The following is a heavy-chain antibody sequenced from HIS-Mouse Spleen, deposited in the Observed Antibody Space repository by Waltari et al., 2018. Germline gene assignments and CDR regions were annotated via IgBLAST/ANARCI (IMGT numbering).Heavy chain of an antibody. D-gene: IGHD3-3*01. J-gene: IGHJ5*02. Sequence: QVQLQESGPGLVKPSQTLSLTCTVSGGSISSGGYYWSWIRQHPGKGLEWIGYIYYSGSTHYNPSLQSLFTRSVDTSKSQFSRKLSSVTAADTAVYYCARSPYYDFWSGYSDNWFDPWGQGTLVTVSS. CDR2: IYYSGST. CDR3: ARSPYYDFWSGYSDNWFDP. CDR1: GGSISSGGYY. V-gene: IGHV4-31*01.